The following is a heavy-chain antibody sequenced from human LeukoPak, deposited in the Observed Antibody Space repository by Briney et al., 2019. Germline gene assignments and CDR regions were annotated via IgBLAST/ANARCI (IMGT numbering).Heavy chain of an antibody. J-gene: IGHJ3*02. D-gene: IGHD3-16*02. CDR1: GGSFSGYY. CDR2: INHTGST. Sequence: PSETLSLTCAVYGGSFSGYYWSWIRQPPGKGLEWIGEINHTGSTNYNPSLKSRVTMSVDTSKNQFSLKLSSVTAADTAVYYCARSNYVWGSYRPRQSDAFDIWGQGTMVTVSS. CDR3: ARSNYVWGSYRPRQSDAFDI. V-gene: IGHV4-34*01.